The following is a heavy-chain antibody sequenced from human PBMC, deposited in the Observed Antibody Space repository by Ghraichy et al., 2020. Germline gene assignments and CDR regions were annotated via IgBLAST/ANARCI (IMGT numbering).Heavy chain of an antibody. V-gene: IGHV3-15*07. CDR1: GFTFSNAW. J-gene: IGHJ6*02. CDR2: IKSKTDGGTT. CDR3: TTAPSTSPGERYYYYGMDV. D-gene: IGHD2-2*01. Sequence: GESLNISCAASGFTFSNAWMNWVRQAPGKGLEWVGRIKSKTDGGTTDYAAPVKGRFTISRDDSKNTLYLQMNSLKTEDTAVYYCTTAPSTSPGERYYYYGMDVWGQWTTVTVSS.